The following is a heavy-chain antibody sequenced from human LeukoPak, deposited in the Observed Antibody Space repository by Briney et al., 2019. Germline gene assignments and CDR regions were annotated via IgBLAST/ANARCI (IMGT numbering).Heavy chain of an antibody. CDR2: IYWDDDK. V-gene: IGHV2-5*02. CDR1: GFLLSTSGVG. Sequence: SGPTLVKPTQTLTLTCTFSGFLLSTSGVGVGWIRQPPGKALEWLALIYWDDDKRYSPSLKSRLTITKDTSKNQVVLTMTNMDPVDTATYYCAHRVRGYSYGYWPYYFDYWGQGTLVTVSS. CDR3: AHRVRGYSYGYWPYYFDY. D-gene: IGHD5-18*01. J-gene: IGHJ4*02.